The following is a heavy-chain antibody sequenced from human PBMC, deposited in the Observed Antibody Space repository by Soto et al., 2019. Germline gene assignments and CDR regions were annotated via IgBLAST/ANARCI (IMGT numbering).Heavy chain of an antibody. V-gene: IGHV1-69*12. Sequence: QVQLVQSGAEVKKPGSSVKVSCKASGGTFSSYAISWVRQAPGQGLEWMGGIIPIFGTANYAQKFQGRVTITADESTSTAYMELSSLRSEDTAVYYCARQITMVLGVIISRDDAFDIWGQGTMVTVSS. CDR1: GGTFSSYA. CDR2: IIPIFGTA. D-gene: IGHD3-10*01. CDR3: ARQITMVLGVIISRDDAFDI. J-gene: IGHJ3*02.